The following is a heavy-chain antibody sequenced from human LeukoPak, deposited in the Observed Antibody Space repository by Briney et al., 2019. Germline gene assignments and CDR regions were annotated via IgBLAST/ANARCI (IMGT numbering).Heavy chain of an antibody. J-gene: IGHJ6*03. CDR1: GFTFSRLG. V-gene: IGHV3-30*02. CDR3: AKGVGGAANYYYMDV. D-gene: IGHD3-16*01. Sequence: GGSLRLSCAASGFTFSRLGMHWVRQAPGKGLDWVAFIRNDGSGQYYADSVTGRFTISRDDSKNALNLQMNSLRPEDTAVYYCAKGVGGAANYYYMDVWDKGTTVTVSS. CDR2: IRNDGSGQ.